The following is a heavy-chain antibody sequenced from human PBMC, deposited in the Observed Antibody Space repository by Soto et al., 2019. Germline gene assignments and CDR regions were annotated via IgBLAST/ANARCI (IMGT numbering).Heavy chain of an antibody. CDR3: PKERDNGADRYYFDY. D-gene: IGHD2-8*01. Sequence: VGSLKLFCSAPGFTFSRYSMTWVLQAPGKGLEWVSAISGRGDSTYYADSVKGRFTISRDQSKNTLYLQMHSLRAEDTAVYFCPKERDNGADRYYFDYWGQGTLVTVSS. J-gene: IGHJ4*02. V-gene: IGHV3-23*01. CDR1: GFTFSRYS. CDR2: ISGRGDST.